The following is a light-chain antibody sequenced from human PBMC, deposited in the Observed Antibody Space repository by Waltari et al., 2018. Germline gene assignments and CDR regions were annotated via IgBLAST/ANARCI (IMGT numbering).Light chain of an antibody. CDR2: ANS. CDR3: QSYDSSLSRYV. V-gene: IGLV1-40*01. CDR1: SSNIGANYD. Sequence: QSVLTQPPSVSGAPGQRVTISCTGSSSNIGANYDVHWYHQGPRTAPKLPIYANSNRPSGVPGRFSASQSGTSASLAITGLQADDEADYYCQSYDSSLSRYVFGSGTEVTVL. J-gene: IGLJ1*01.